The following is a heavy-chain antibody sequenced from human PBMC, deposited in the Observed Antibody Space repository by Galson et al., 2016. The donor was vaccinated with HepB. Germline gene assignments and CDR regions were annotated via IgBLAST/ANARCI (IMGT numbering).Heavy chain of an antibody. D-gene: IGHD4-17*01. J-gene: IGHJ6*02. CDR2: ISANSDST. CDR3: AKGKGADYRDQYFYYYGMDV. Sequence: SLRLSCAASGFYFSDYSMNWVRQAPGKGLEWLSYISANSDSTYYADSVKGRFTISRDNAKNSLYLQMNSLRDEDTAMYYCAKGKGADYRDQYFYYYGMDVWGHGTTVTVSS. V-gene: IGHV3-48*02. CDR1: GFYFSDYS.